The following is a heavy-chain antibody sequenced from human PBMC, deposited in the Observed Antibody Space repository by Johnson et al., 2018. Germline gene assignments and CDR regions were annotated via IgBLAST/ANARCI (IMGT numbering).Heavy chain of an antibody. CDR3: AKNDYGNYLEAFDI. Sequence: VQLLETGGGVVQPGRSLRLSCAASGFTFSSYGMHWVRQAPGKGLEWVAVISYDGSNKYYADSVKGRFTISRDNSKNTLYLQMNSLRAEDTAGYYCAKNDYGNYLEAFDIWGQGTMVTVSS. CDR2: ISYDGSNK. CDR1: GFTFSSYG. J-gene: IGHJ3*02. V-gene: IGHV3-30*18. D-gene: IGHD4-11*01.